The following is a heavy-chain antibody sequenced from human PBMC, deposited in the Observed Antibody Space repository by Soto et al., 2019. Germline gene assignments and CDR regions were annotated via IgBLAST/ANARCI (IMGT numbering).Heavy chain of an antibody. CDR2: ISSSSSTI. J-gene: IGHJ5*02. V-gene: IGHV3-48*02. Sequence: PGGSLRLSCAASGFTFSSYSMNWVRQAPGKGLEWVSYISSSSSTIYYADSVKGRFTISRDNAKNSLYLQMNSLRDEDTAVYYCARSPRHYDSSGYYYRWSQGTLVTVSS. CDR1: GFTFSSYS. D-gene: IGHD3-22*01. CDR3: ARSPRHYDSSGYYYR.